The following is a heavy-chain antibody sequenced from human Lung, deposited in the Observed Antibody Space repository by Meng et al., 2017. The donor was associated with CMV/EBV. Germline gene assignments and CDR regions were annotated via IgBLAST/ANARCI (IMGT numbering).Heavy chain of an antibody. CDR1: GFTFSSYA. V-gene: IGHV3-23*01. J-gene: IGHJ4*02. CDR3: AKGNAEYCSGARCYAFDY. CDR2: VTGGGGST. Sequence: GESXKISXAASGFTFSSYAMTWVRQAPGKGLEWVSVVTGGGGSTYYADSVKGRFTISRDNSENALYLQMNSLRVEDTAIYYCAKGNAEYCSGARCYAFDYWGQGAXVTVSS. D-gene: IGHD2-2*01.